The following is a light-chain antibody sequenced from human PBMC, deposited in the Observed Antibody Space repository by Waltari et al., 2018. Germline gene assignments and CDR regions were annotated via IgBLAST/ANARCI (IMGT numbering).Light chain of an antibody. CDR2: WAS. V-gene: IGKV4-1*01. Sequence: DIVMTQSPDSLAVSLGERATINCKSSQSVLYSSNNKNYLAWYQQKPGQPPKLLIYWASTRESGVPDRFSGNGSGTDFTLTISSLQAEDVAVYYCQQYYGTPCTFGGGTKVEMK. J-gene: IGKJ4*01. CDR3: QQYYGTPCT. CDR1: QSVLYSSNNKNY.